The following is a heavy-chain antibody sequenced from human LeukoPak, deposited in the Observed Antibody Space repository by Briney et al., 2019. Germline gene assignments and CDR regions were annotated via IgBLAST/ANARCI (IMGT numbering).Heavy chain of an antibody. V-gene: IGHV3-64D*06. J-gene: IGHJ4*02. CDR2: ISSNGGST. CDR3: VKDRWQSLPCFFDY. Sequence: PGGSLTLSCSVSGFSFSSYALHWVSQPPGKGLEYVSSISSNGGSTYYADSVKGMLTISRHKSMHTLYLQMSSLKPQDTSVFYCVKDRWQSLPCFFDYWGQGTLVTVS. CDR1: GFSFSSYA. D-gene: IGHD5-24*01.